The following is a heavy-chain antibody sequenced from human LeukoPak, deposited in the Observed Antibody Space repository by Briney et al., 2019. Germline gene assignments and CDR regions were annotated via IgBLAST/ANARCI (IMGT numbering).Heavy chain of an antibody. D-gene: IGHD3-10*01. J-gene: IGHJ4*02. V-gene: IGHV4-59*01. CDR2: IYYSGST. CDR3: AREGSDYYGSGSYFDY. Sequence: SETLSLTCTVSGGSISSYYWSWIRQPPGKGLEGSGYIYYSGSTNYNPSLKSRVTISVDTSKNQFSLKLSSVTAADTAVYYCAREGSDYYGSGSYFDYWGQGTLVTVSS. CDR1: GGSISSYY.